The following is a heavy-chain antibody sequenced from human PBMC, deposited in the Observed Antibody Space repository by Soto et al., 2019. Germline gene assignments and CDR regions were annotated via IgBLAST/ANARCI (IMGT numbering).Heavy chain of an antibody. CDR2: IYYDGTP. Sequence: QLQLQESGPGLVKPSETLSLTCSVSGGSISTDSYNWYWIRQSPGKGLEWIGTIYYDGTPSYNPSLKSQVTISVDPSRNHFSLKVKSVTAADTAMYYCARFFGNAFDVWGQGTLVKVSS. V-gene: IGHV4-39*02. J-gene: IGHJ3*01. CDR1: GGSISTDSYN. CDR3: ARFFGNAFDV. D-gene: IGHD3-16*01.